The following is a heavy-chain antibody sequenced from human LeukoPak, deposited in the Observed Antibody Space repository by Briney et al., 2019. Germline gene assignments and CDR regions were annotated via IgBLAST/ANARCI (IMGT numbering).Heavy chain of an antibody. CDR2: IYYSGST. V-gene: IGHV4-59*01. CDR3: AGIAARPDYFDY. J-gene: IGHJ4*02. CDR1: GGSISSYH. Sequence: PSETLSLTCTVSGGSISSYHWSWIRQPPGKGLEWIGYIYYSGSTNYNPSLKSRVTISVDTSKNQFSLKLSSVTAADTAVYYCAGIAARPDYFDYWGQGTLVTVSS. D-gene: IGHD6-6*01.